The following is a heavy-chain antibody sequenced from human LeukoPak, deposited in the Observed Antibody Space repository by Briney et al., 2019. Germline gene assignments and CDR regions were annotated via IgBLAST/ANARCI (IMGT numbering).Heavy chain of an antibody. D-gene: IGHD6-13*01. CDR1: GFTFSSYG. CDR2: IWYDGSNK. V-gene: IGHV3-33*01. Sequence: PGGSLRLSCAASGFTFSSYGMHWVRQAPGKGLEWVAVIWYDGSNKYYADSVKGRFTISRDNSKITLYLQMNSLRAEDTAVYYCARDSIAAAEVDAFDIWGQGTMVTVSS. CDR3: ARDSIAAAEVDAFDI. J-gene: IGHJ3*02.